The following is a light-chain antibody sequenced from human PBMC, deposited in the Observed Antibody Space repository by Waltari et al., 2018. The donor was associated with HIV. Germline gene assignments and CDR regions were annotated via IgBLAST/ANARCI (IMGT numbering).Light chain of an antibody. CDR1: QSVSSK. J-gene: IGKJ3*01. CDR3: HQYNNWPFT. V-gene: IGKV3-15*01. CDR2: GAS. Sequence: EIVMTQSPATLSMSPGEGATLSCRASQSVSSKLAWYQQRPGQAPRLLIYGASTGATGIPARFSGSGSGTEFTLTISSLQSEDFAVYYCHQYNNWPFTFGPGTKVDIK.